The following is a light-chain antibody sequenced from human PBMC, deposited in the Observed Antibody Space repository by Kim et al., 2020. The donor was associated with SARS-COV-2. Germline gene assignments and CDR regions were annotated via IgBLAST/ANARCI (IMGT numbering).Light chain of an antibody. CDR2: RNN. CDR3: LAWDSSLTAWV. CDR1: NNNVGNEG. Sequence: ELTQPPSVSKGLRQTATLTCTGNNNNVGNEGAAWLQQHQGHPPKLLSYRNNNRPSGISERLSASRSGNTASLTITGLQTEDEADYYCLAWDSSLTAWVFGGGTQLTVL. J-gene: IGLJ3*02. V-gene: IGLV10-54*01.